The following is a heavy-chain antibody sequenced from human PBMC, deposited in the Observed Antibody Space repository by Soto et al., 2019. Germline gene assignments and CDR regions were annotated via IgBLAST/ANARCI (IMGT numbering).Heavy chain of an antibody. J-gene: IGHJ4*02. Sequence: PSETLSLTCAVYGGSFSGYYWSWIRQPPGKGLEWIGYIYYSGSTNYNPSLKSRVTISVDTSKNQFSLKLSSVTAADTAVYYCASGPNSYSSIPFDYWGQGTLVTVSS. CDR2: IYYSGST. D-gene: IGHD6-13*01. CDR1: GGSFSGYY. CDR3: ASGPNSYSSIPFDY. V-gene: IGHV4-59*08.